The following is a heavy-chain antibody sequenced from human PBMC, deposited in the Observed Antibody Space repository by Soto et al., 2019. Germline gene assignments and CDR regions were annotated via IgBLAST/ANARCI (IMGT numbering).Heavy chain of an antibody. CDR3: ARDRENGSYYVLTQDALDI. Sequence: QVQLVESGGGVVQPGRSLRLSCVTSGFTFSSYGIHWVRQAPGKGLEWVAIIWYDGSNKNYADTVKGRFTISRDNSKNTVYLEMNSLRAEDTAVYYCARDRENGSYYVLTQDALDIWGQGTMVTVSS. CDR2: IWYDGSNK. D-gene: IGHD1-26*01. V-gene: IGHV3-33*01. J-gene: IGHJ3*02. CDR1: GFTFSSYG.